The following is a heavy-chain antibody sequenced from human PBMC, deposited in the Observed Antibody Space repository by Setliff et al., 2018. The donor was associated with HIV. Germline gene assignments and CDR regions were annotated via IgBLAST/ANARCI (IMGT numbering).Heavy chain of an antibody. Sequence: SETLSLTCAVSGYSISSGYFWGWIRQPPGKGLEWIGEINHSGDTNYNPSLKSRVTISVDTSKNQFSLNLNSVTAADTAVYYCARLGAEDFSDYDWVDYWGQGTLVTVSS. CDR1: GYSISSGYF. V-gene: IGHV4-38-2*01. D-gene: IGHD5-12*01. CDR3: ARLGAEDFSDYDWVDY. J-gene: IGHJ4*02. CDR2: INHSGDT.